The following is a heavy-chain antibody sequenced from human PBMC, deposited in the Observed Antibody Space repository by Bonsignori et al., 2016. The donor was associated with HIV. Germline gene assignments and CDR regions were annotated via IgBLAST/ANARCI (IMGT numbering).Heavy chain of an antibody. V-gene: IGHV1-2*02. CDR2: INPNSGAT. CDR3: ARDRGHSGSGQWELLNY. D-gene: IGHD1-26*01. J-gene: IGHJ4*02. Sequence: WVRQAPGQGLEWLGWINPNSGATVYAQKFQGSVTMTRDTSISTGYMEMSRLRSDDTAVYYCARDRGHSGSGQWELLNYWGQGTPVTVSS.